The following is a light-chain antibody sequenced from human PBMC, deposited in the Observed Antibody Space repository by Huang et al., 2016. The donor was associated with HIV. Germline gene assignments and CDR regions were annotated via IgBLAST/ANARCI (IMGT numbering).Light chain of an antibody. CDR1: QNIGNH. Sequence: EMVLTQSPATLSVSPGERATLSCTASQNIGNHLAWYQHKPGQAPRLLIHGASTRATGITARFSGSGSGTDFTLTINSLQSEDFAVYYCLHYNHWPPWTFGPGTRVEI. CDR2: GAS. V-gene: IGKV3-15*01. CDR3: LHYNHWPPWT. J-gene: IGKJ1*01.